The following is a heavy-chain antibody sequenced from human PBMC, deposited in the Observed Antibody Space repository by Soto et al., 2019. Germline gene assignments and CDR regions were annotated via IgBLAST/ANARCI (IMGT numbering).Heavy chain of an antibody. Sequence: SETLSLTCTVSGGSIRSSSYYWGWIRQPPGKGLEWIGSIYDSGSTHYNPSLKSRVTISVDTSKNQFSLKLSSVIAADTAVYYCARHGRNYRVDWFDPWGQGTLVTVSS. D-gene: IGHD2-15*01. J-gene: IGHJ5*02. CDR1: GGSIRSSSYY. CDR3: ARHGRNYRVDWFDP. CDR2: IYDSGST. V-gene: IGHV4-39*01.